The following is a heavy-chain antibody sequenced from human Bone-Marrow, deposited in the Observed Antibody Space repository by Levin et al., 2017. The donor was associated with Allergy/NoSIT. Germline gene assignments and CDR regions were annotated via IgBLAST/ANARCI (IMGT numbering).Heavy chain of an antibody. Sequence: AGESLKISCIVSEFTVSNHYMSWVRQAPGKGLEWVSTIYSSGVTNYADSVKGRFIISRDKSKNTLYLQMNRLRDEDTAVYYCSRKTDSSPPGDYWGQGTLVTVSS. D-gene: IGHD6-13*01. CDR2: IYSSGVT. J-gene: IGHJ4*02. V-gene: IGHV3-53*01. CDR1: EFTVSNHY. CDR3: SRKTDSSPPGDY.